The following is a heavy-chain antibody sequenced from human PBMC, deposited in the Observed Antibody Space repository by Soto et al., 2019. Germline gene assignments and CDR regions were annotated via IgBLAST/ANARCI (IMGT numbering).Heavy chain of an antibody. CDR3: ARASGYCSSTSCYNYYYYYMDV. CDR1: GFTFSSYW. CDR2: IKQDGSEK. V-gene: IGHV3-7*04. Sequence: GGSLRLSCAASGFTFSSYWMSWVRQAPGKGLEWVANIKQDGSEKYYVDSVKGRFTISRDNAKNSLYLQMNSLRAEDTAVYYCARASGYCSSTSCYNYYYYYMDVWGKGTTVTVSS. D-gene: IGHD2-2*02. J-gene: IGHJ6*03.